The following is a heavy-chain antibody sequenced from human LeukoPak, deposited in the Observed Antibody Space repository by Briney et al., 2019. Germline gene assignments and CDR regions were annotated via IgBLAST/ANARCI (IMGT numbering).Heavy chain of an antibody. CDR1: GFTFSSYW. CDR3: ARDGAIFGVVISYDY. D-gene: IGHD3-3*01. Sequence: GGSLRLSCAASGFTFSSYWMSWVRQAPGKGLEGVANIKQDGSEKYYVDSVKGRFTISRDNAKNSLYLQMNSLRAEDTAVYYCARDGAIFGVVISYDYWGQGTLVTVSS. V-gene: IGHV3-7*01. J-gene: IGHJ4*02. CDR2: IKQDGSEK.